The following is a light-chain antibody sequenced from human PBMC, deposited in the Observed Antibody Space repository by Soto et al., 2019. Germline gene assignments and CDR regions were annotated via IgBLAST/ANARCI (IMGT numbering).Light chain of an antibody. Sequence: EMVMTQSPATLSVSPGERATLSCRASQSVGSNLAWYQQKPGQAPRLLIYGASTRATDIPARFSGSGSGTEFTLTISSLQSEDFAVYYCQQYNNWYTFGQGTKLEIK. J-gene: IGKJ2*01. CDR1: QSVGSN. CDR3: QQYNNWYT. CDR2: GAS. V-gene: IGKV3-15*01.